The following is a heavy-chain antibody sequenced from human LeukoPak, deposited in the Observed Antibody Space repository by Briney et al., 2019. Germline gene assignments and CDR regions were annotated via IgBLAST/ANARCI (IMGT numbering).Heavy chain of an antibody. Sequence: SETLSLTCTVSGGSISSYYWSWIRQPAGKGLEWIGRIQTRGPTNYNPSLKSRVTMSVDTSKNQFSLKLSSVTAADTAVYYCARDREVRGANHYYYYYYMDVWGKGTTVTVPS. CDR1: GGSISSYY. CDR3: ARDREVRGANHYYYYYYMDV. V-gene: IGHV4-4*07. J-gene: IGHJ6*03. D-gene: IGHD3-10*01. CDR2: IQTRGPT.